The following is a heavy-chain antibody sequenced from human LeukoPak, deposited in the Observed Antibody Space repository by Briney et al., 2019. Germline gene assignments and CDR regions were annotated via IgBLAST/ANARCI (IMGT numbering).Heavy chain of an antibody. CDR3: ARASYYYDTTGLGAVDI. V-gene: IGHV3-9*01. J-gene: IGHJ3*02. D-gene: IGHD3-22*01. CDR2: INWNSDNI. CDR1: GFTFNDHA. Sequence: PGGSLRLSCAASGFTFNDHAMYWIRQAPGKGLEWVSGINWNSDNIGYADSVKCRFTISRDDAKNSLFLQMNSLRTEDTALYYCARASYYYDTTGLGAVDIWGQGTMVTVSS.